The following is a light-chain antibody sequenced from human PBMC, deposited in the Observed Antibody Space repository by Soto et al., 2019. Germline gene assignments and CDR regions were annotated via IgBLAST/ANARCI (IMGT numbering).Light chain of an antibody. CDR3: QQLNSYPIT. CDR2: AAS. V-gene: IGKV1-9*01. CDR1: QGISSY. J-gene: IGKJ5*01. Sequence: DIQLTQSPSFLSASVGDRVTITCRASQGISSYLAWYQQKPGKAPKLLIYAASTLQSGVPSRFSGSGSGTEFTFTISSLQPEDFATYYCQQLNSYPITVGQGTRLEIK.